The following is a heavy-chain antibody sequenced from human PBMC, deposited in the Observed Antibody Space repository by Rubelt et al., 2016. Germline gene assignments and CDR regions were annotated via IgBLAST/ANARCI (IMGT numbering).Heavy chain of an antibody. CDR3: ASGSSEWLMDAFDI. V-gene: IGHV4-34*01. J-gene: IGHJ3*02. CDR2: INPSGST. D-gene: IGHD6-19*01. CDR1: GVSFSSYY. Sequence: QVQLQQWGAGLLKPSETLSLTCAVYGVSFSSYYWSWIRQPPGKGLAWIGEINPSGSTNYTPSLKSRVTISVDTSKNPVALRLSCVTAADTAVYYCASGSSEWLMDAFDIWGQGTMVTVSS.